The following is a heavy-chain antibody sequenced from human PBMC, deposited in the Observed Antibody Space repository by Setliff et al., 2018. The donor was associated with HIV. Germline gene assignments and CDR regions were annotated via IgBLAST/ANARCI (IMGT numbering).Heavy chain of an antibody. V-gene: IGHV3-15*01. D-gene: IGHD3-3*01. CDR1: GFTFSNAW. Sequence: PGESLRLSCAASGFTFSNAWMSWVRQAPGKGLEWVGRIKSKTDGGTTDYAAPVKGRFTISRDDSKDTLYLQMNSLKTEDTAVYYCTTRTNFWSGYYTGNSGQGTLVTVTS. CDR3: TTRTNFWSGYYTGN. J-gene: IGHJ4*02. CDR2: IKSKTDGGTT.